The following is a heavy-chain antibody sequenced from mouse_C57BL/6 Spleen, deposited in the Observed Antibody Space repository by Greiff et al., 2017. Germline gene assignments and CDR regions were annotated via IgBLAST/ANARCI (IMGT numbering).Heavy chain of an antibody. V-gene: IGHV1-52*01. J-gene: IGHJ4*01. D-gene: IGHD2-4*01. CDR1: GYTFTSYW. Sequence: VQLQQPGAELVRPGSSVKLSCKASGYTFTSYWMHWVKQRPIQGLEWIGNIDPSDSETHYNQKFKDKATLTVDKSSSTAYMQLSSLTSEDSAVYYCARSVDYPLAMDYWGQGTSVTVSS. CDR3: ARSVDYPLAMDY. CDR2: IDPSDSET.